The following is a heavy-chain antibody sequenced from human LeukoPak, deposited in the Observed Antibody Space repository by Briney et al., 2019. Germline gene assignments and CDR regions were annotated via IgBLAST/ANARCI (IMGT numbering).Heavy chain of an antibody. Sequence: PGGSLRLSCAASGFTFSSYWMHWVRQAPGKGLEWVAVISYDGSNKYYADSVKGRFTISRDNSKNTLYLQMNSLRAEDTAVYYCARGVVDYWGQGTLVTVSS. CDR3: ARGVVDY. CDR1: GFTFSSYW. CDR2: ISYDGSNK. V-gene: IGHV3-30*03. J-gene: IGHJ4*02. D-gene: IGHD2-15*01.